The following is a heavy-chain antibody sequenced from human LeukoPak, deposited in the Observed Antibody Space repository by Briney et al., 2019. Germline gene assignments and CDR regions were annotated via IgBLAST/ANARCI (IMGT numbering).Heavy chain of an antibody. CDR2: INAGNGNT. CDR1: GYTFTSYA. V-gene: IGHV1-3*01. Sequence: ASVKVSCKASGYTFTSYATHWVRQAPGQRLEWMGWINAGNGNTKYSQKFQGRVTITRDTSASTAYMELSSLRSEDTAVYYCARDPDIAVAGYFDYWGQGTLVTVSS. J-gene: IGHJ4*02. CDR3: ARDPDIAVAGYFDY. D-gene: IGHD6-19*01.